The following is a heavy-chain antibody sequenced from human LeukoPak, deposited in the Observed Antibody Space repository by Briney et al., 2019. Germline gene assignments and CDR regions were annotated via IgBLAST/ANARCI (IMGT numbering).Heavy chain of an antibody. CDR3: ARVVTAPTHYFDY. D-gene: IGHD2-21*02. CDR2: INHSGST. Sequence: TSETLSLTCAVYGGSFSGYYWSWIRQPPGKGLEWIGEINHSGSTNYSPSLKSRVTISVDTSKNQFSLKLSSVTAADTAVYYCARVVTAPTHYFDYWGQGTLVTVSS. CDR1: GGSFSGYY. V-gene: IGHV4-34*01. J-gene: IGHJ4*02.